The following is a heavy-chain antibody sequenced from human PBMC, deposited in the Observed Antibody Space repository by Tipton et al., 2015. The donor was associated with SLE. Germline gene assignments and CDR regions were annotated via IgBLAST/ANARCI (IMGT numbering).Heavy chain of an antibody. V-gene: IGHV4-31*11. CDR1: GGSISSGGYY. CDR2: IYHSGSA. Sequence: TLSLTCVVSGGSISSGGYYWSWIRRHPGKGLEWIGYIYHSGSAKYNPSLDSRVAISIDTSWNRFSLKLRSVTAADTAVYYCARAPKSSTAFQYRLPRVCYFQHWGQGTLVTVSS. J-gene: IGHJ1*01. D-gene: IGHD2-2*01. CDR3: ARAPKSSTAFQYRLPRVCYFQH.